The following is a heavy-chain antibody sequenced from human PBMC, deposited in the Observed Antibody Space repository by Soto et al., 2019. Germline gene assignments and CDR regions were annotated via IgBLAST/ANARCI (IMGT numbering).Heavy chain of an antibody. CDR3: AREEILTAYNWFDP. J-gene: IGHJ5*02. D-gene: IGHD3-10*01. V-gene: IGHV6-1*01. Sequence: SPTLSLPCAISGDIVSSNSATWNWIRQSPSRGLEWLGRTYYRSKWYNDYAGSVKSRITINPDTSKNQFSLQLKSVTPEDTAVYYCAREEILTAYNWFDPWGQGTLVTVSS. CDR2: TYYRSKWYN. CDR1: GDIVSSNSAT.